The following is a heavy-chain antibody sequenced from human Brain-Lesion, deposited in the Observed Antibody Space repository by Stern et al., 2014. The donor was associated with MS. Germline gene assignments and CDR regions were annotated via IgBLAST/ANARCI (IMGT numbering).Heavy chain of an antibody. D-gene: IGHD3-10*01. V-gene: IGHV3-74*02. Sequence: EVQLLESGGGLVQPGGSLRLSCAASGFTFSNYWMHWVRQAPGKGLVWVSRVSNGGRRTSYADSVKGRFTMSRDNAKNTLYLQINSLRVEDTAIYYCARGERWFDSWGQGTLVTVSS. CDR1: GFTFSNYW. CDR2: VSNGGRRT. J-gene: IGHJ5*01. CDR3: ARGERWFDS.